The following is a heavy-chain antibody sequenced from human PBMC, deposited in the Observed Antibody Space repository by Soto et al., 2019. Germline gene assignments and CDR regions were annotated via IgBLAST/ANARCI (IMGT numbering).Heavy chain of an antibody. CDR2: IRSKAYGGTT. J-gene: IGHJ4*02. V-gene: IGHV3-49*04. CDR1: GFTFGDYA. Sequence: PGGSLRLSCTASGFTFGDYAMSWVRQAPGKGLEWVGFIRSKAYGGTTEYAASVKGRFTISRDDSKSIAYLQMNSLKTEGTAVYYCTGQEYYFDYWGQGTLVTVSS. CDR3: TGQEYYFDY.